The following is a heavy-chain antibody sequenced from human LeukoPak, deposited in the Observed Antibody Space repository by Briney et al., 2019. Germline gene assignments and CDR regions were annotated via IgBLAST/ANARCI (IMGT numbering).Heavy chain of an antibody. CDR3: ARDGGDGYSHFDY. CDR1: GFTFSSYS. CDR2: ISSSSSYI. J-gene: IGHJ4*02. D-gene: IGHD5-24*01. Sequence: GGSLRLSCAASGFTFSSYSMNWVRQAPGKGLEWVSSISSSSSYIYYADSVEGRFTISRDNAKNSLYLQMNSLRAEDTAVYYCARDGGDGYSHFDYWGQGTLVTVSS. V-gene: IGHV3-21*01.